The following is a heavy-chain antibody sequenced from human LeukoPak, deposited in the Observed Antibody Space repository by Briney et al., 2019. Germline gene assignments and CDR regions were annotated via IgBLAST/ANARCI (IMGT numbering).Heavy chain of an antibody. D-gene: IGHD3-3*02. CDR2: INPNSGGT. CDR1: GGTFSSYA. J-gene: IGHJ6*03. CDR3: ARGAGISDMDV. Sequence: GGSLRLSCAASGGTFSSYAISWVRQAPGQGLEWMGWINPNSGGTNYAQKFQGRVTMTRDTSISTAYMELSRLRSDDTAVYYCARGAGISDMDVWGKGTTVTISS. V-gene: IGHV1-2*02.